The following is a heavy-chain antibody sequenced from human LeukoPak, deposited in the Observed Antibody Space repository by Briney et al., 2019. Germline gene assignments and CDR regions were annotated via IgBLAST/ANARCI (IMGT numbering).Heavy chain of an antibody. J-gene: IGHJ5*02. D-gene: IGHD6-19*01. V-gene: IGHV3-7*01. Sequence: TGGSLRLSCVVSGFTFSSYWMSWVRQAPGKGLEWVANIRQDGSEKYYVDSVKGRLTISRDNAKNSLYLQMNSLRVEDTAVYYCARAQWLFDPWGQGTPVTVSS. CDR1: GFTFSSYW. CDR3: ARAQWLFDP. CDR2: IRQDGSEK.